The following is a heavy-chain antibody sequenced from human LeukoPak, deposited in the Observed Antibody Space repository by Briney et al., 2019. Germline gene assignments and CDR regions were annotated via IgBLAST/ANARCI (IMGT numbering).Heavy chain of an antibody. CDR2: ITSNGGSA. J-gene: IGHJ4*02. Sequence: GGSLRLSCAASGFTFSSYAMYWVRQAPGKGLEYVSAITSNGGSAYYADSVKGRFTISRDNSRNTLYLQMSSLRAEDTAVYYCVGFRATAGLYWGQGTLVTVSS. D-gene: IGHD6-13*01. CDR1: GFTFSSYA. V-gene: IGHV3-64D*06. CDR3: VGFRATAGLY.